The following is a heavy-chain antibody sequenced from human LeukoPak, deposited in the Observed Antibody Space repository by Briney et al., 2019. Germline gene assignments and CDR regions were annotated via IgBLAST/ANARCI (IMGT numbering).Heavy chain of an antibody. J-gene: IGHJ5*02. Sequence: GGSLRLSCAASGFTFSSYSMNWVRQAPGKGLEWVSSISSSSSYIYYADSVKGRFTISRDNAKNSLYLQMNSLRAEDTAVYYCARDEEYCSSTSCDNWFDPWGQGTLVTVSS. D-gene: IGHD2-2*01. CDR3: ARDEEYCSSTSCDNWFDP. CDR1: GFTFSSYS. V-gene: IGHV3-21*01. CDR2: ISSSSSYI.